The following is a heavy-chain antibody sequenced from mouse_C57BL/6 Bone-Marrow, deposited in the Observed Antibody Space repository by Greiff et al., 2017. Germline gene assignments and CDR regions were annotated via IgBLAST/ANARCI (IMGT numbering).Heavy chain of an antibody. J-gene: IGHJ4*01. Sequence: VQLQQPGAELVKPGASVKLSCKASGYTFTSYWMHWVKQRPGQGLEWIGMIHPNSGSTNYNEKFKSKATLTVDNSSSTAYMQLSSLTSEDSAVYYCARNYGSSGAVDYWGQGTSITVSS. V-gene: IGHV1-64*01. CDR2: IHPNSGST. CDR1: GYTFTSYW. D-gene: IGHD1-1*01. CDR3: ARNYGSSGAVDY.